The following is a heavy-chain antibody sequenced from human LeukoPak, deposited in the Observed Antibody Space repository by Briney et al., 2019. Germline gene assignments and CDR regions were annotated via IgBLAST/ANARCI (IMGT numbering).Heavy chain of an antibody. Sequence: GGSLRLSCAASGFTFSNYAMSWVRQAPGKGLEWVSAISGSGGSTYYADSVKGRFTISRDNSKNTLHLPVNSLRAEDTAVYYCAKDGSSDYYAWYYFDYWGQGALVTVSS. J-gene: IGHJ4*02. CDR2: ISGSGGST. CDR1: GFTFSNYA. D-gene: IGHD3-10*01. CDR3: AKDGSSDYYAWYYFDY. V-gene: IGHV3-23*01.